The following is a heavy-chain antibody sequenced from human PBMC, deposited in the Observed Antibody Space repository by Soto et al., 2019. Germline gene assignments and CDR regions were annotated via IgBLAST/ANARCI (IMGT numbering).Heavy chain of an antibody. Sequence: GGSLRLSCAASGFTFSSYGMHWVRQAPGKGLEWVAVISYDGSNKYYADSVKGRFTISRDNSKNTLYLQMNSLRAEDTAVYYCAKDRSVVVTAIHFYYFDYWGQGTLVTVSS. CDR2: ISYDGSNK. CDR1: GFTFSSYG. CDR3: AKDRSVVVTAIHFYYFDY. V-gene: IGHV3-30*18. J-gene: IGHJ4*02. D-gene: IGHD2-21*02.